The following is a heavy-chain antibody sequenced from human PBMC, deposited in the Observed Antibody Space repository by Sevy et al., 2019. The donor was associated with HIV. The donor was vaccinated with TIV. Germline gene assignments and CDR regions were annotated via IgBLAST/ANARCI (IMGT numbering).Heavy chain of an antibody. CDR3: AKSPRITMVRGVIIGYYMDV. D-gene: IGHD3-10*01. Sequence: GGSLRLSCAASGFTFSSYGMHWVRQAPGKGLEWVAVIWYDGGNKYYADSVKGRFTISRDNSKNTLYLQMNSLRAEDTAVYYCAKSPRITMVRGVIIGYYMDVWGKGTTVTVSS. CDR2: IWYDGGNK. CDR1: GFTFSSYG. J-gene: IGHJ6*03. V-gene: IGHV3-33*06.